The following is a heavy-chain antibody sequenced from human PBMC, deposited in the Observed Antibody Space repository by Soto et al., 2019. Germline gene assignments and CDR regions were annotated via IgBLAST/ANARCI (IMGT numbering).Heavy chain of an antibody. V-gene: IGHV4-59*01. CDR3: ARQRGYYYGSGTVYYYMDV. J-gene: IGHJ6*03. CDR1: GGSISSYY. D-gene: IGHD3-10*01. CDR2: IYYSGST. Sequence: SETLSLTCTVSGGSISSYYWSWIRQPPGKGLEWIGYIYYSGSTNYNPSLKSRVTISVDTSKNQFSLKLSSVTAADTAVYYCARQRGYYYGSGTVYYYMDVWGKGTTVTVSS.